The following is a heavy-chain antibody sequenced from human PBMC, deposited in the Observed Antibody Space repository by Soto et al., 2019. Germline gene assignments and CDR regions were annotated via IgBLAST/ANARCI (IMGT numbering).Heavy chain of an antibody. CDR3: ARDRGGYCSGGSCSEAWFDP. Sequence: ASVKVSCKASGYTFTSYPVHWVRQAPGQRLEWMGWINTGNGYTKYSQKFQGRVSITRDTSASTTYMQLTSLRSDDTALYYCARDRGGYCSGGSCSEAWFDPWGQGTLVTVSS. J-gene: IGHJ5*02. CDR2: INTGNGYT. CDR1: GYTFTSYP. D-gene: IGHD2-15*01. V-gene: IGHV1-3*04.